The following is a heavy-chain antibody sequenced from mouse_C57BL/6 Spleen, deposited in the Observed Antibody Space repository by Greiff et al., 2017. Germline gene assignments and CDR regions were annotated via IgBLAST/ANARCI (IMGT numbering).Heavy chain of an antibody. Sequence: QVQLQQPGAELVKPGASVKLSCKASGYTFTSYWMQWVKQRPGQGLEWIGEIDPSDSYTNYNQKFKGKATLTVDTSSSTAYVQLSSLTSEDSAVYYCARMDYWDDYWGQGTTLTGSS. CDR3: ARMDYWDDY. V-gene: IGHV1-50*01. CDR1: GYTFTSYW. CDR2: IDPSDSYT. D-gene: IGHD4-1*01. J-gene: IGHJ2*01.